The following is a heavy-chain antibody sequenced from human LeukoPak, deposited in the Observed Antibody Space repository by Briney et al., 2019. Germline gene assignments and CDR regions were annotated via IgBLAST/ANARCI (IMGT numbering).Heavy chain of an antibody. CDR2: ISGSGRST. CDR1: GFSFSSYA. Sequence: GGSLRLSCAASGFSFSSYAMSWVRQAPGKGLEWVSAISGSGRSTYYADSVKGRFTISRDNAKNTLYLQMNSLRAEDTAVYYCARDPDYYDSSGYYDCWGQGTLVTVSS. CDR3: ARDPDYYDSSGYYDC. V-gene: IGHV3-23*01. J-gene: IGHJ4*02. D-gene: IGHD3-22*01.